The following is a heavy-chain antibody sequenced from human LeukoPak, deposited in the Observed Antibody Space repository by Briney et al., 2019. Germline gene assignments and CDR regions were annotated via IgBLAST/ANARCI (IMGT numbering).Heavy chain of an antibody. D-gene: IGHD1-26*01. CDR3: AKDIVGSTDFPYAFDV. V-gene: IGHV3-30*02. CDR1: GFTFSVYS. CDR2: IRYDGSNK. Sequence: GGSLRLSCAASGFTFSVYSMNWVRQAPGKGLEWAAFIRYDGSNKYYADSVKGRFTISRDNSKNTLYLQMNSLRAEDTAVYYCAKDIVGSTDFPYAFDVWGQGTMVTVSS. J-gene: IGHJ3*01.